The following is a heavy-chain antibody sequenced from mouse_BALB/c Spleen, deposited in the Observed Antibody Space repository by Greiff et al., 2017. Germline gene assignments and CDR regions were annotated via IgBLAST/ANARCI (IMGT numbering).Heavy chain of an antibody. Sequence: EVKLEESGGGLVQPGGSRKLSCAASGFTFSSFGMHWVRQAPEKGLEWVAYISSGSSTIYYADTVKGRFTISRDNPKNTLFLQMTSLRSEDTAMYYCARWPHYDGYYFDYWGQGTTLTVSS. V-gene: IGHV5-17*02. CDR2: ISSGSSTI. D-gene: IGHD1-2*01. CDR3: ARWPHYDGYYFDY. J-gene: IGHJ2*01. CDR1: GFTFSSFG.